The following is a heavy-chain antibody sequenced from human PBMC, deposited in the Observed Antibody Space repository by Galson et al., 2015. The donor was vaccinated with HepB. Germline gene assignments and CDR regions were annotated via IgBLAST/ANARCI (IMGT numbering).Heavy chain of an antibody. J-gene: IGHJ4*02. D-gene: IGHD6-19*01. Sequence: SVKVSCKASGHTFTNYSITWVRQAPGQGLEWMGWTSTYNGHTNLTQKFQDRVTMTTRTSTTTAYMQLRSLTSDDTAVYYWARAVAGLKLDYWGQGTLVSVSS. CDR2: TSTYNGHT. CDR1: GHTFTNYS. V-gene: IGHV1-18*04. CDR3: ARAVAGLKLDY.